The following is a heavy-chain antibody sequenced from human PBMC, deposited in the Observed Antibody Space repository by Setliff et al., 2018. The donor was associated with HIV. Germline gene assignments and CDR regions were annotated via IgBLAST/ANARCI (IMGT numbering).Heavy chain of an antibody. J-gene: IGHJ4*02. CDR1: GFTFSGSA. Sequence: GGPLRLSCAASGFTFSGSAMHWVRQASGKGLEWVGRIRSKGYGSATAYAASVKGRFTISRDDSKNTAYLQMDSLKTEDTAVYYCTRHSTDPWSLLDYWGQGTLVTVSS. CDR3: TRHSTDPWSLLDY. D-gene: IGHD1-1*01. V-gene: IGHV3-73*01. CDR2: IRSKGYGSAT.